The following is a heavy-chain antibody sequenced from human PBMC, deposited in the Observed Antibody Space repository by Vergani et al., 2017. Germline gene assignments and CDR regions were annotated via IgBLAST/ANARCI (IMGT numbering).Heavy chain of an antibody. J-gene: IGHJ3*02. D-gene: IGHD6-13*01. CDR3: AREISYSSSWYTNDAFDI. CDR1: GFTVSSNY. Sequence: EVQLVESGGGLVQPGGSLRLSCAASGFTVSSNYMSWVRQAPGKGLEWVSVIYSGGRTYYADSVKGRFTISRDNSKNTLYLQMNSQRAEDTAVYYCAREISYSSSWYTNDAFDIWGQGTMVTVSS. V-gene: IGHV3-66*01. CDR2: IYSGGRT.